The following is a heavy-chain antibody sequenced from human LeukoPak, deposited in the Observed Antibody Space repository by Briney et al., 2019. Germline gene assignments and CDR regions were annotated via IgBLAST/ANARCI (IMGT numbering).Heavy chain of an antibody. CDR2: INHSGST. V-gene: IGHV4-34*01. CDR3: ACLTNARPYYYYYYMDV. J-gene: IGHJ6*03. CDR1: GGSLCGYY. Sequence: PSETLSLTCAVCGGSLCGYYWGSIRQPPGKGLEWIGEINHSGSTNYNPSLKSRVTISVDTSKNQFSLKLSSVTAADTAVYYCACLTNARPYYYYYYMDVWGKGTTVTVSS. D-gene: IGHD6-6*01.